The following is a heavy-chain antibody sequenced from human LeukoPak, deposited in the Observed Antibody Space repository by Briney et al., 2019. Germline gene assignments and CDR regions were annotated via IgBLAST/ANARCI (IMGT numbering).Heavy chain of an antibody. Sequence: SETLSLTCTVSGGSISSGSYYWSWIRQPAGKGLEWIGRIYTSGSTNYNPSLKSRVTISVDTSKNQFSLRLSSVTAADTAVYYCARDRIAAAHHAFDIWGQGTMVTVSS. CDR3: ARDRIAAAHHAFDI. CDR1: GGSISSGSYY. V-gene: IGHV4-61*02. CDR2: IYTSGST. D-gene: IGHD6-13*01. J-gene: IGHJ3*02.